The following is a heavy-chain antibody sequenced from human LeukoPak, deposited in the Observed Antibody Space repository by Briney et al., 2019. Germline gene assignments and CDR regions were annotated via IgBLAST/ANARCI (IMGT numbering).Heavy chain of an antibody. CDR2: IYYSGNT. D-gene: IGHD6-19*01. CDR1: GGSISSHTYY. CDR3: ARHDAAAVVEY. V-gene: IGHV4-39*01. Sequence: SETLSLTCTVSGGSISSHTYYWGWIRQAPGKGLEWIGSIYYSGNTYYNPSRKSRVTISVDTTKNQFSLELRSVIAAVYYCARHDAAAVVEYWGQGTLVTVSS. J-gene: IGHJ4*02.